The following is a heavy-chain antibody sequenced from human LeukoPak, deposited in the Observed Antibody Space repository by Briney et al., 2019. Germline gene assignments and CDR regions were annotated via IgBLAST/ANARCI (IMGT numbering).Heavy chain of an antibody. CDR1: GGSISSYY. CDR2: IYYSGST. V-gene: IGHV4-59*01. Sequence: SESLSLTCTVSGGSISSYYWSWIRQPPGKGLEWIGYIYYSGSTNYNPSLKSRVTISVDTSKNQFSLKLSSVTAADTAVYYCARGPPYYYDSSGYPPYWFDPWAREPWSPSPQ. CDR3: ARGPPYYYDSSGYPPYWFDP. J-gene: IGHJ5*02. D-gene: IGHD3-22*01.